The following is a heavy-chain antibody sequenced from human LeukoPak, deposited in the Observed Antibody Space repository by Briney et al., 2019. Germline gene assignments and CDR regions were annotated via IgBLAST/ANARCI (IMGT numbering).Heavy chain of an antibody. J-gene: IGHJ3*02. CDR2: IYTSGST. CDR1: GGSISSYY. Sequence: SETLSLTCTVSGGSISSYYWSWIRQPAGKGLEWIGRIYTSGSTNYNPSLKSRVTVSVDTSKNQFSLKLSSVTAADTAVYYCARASPMAREDAFDIWGQGTMVTVSS. V-gene: IGHV4-4*07. D-gene: IGHD2-8*01. CDR3: ARASPMAREDAFDI.